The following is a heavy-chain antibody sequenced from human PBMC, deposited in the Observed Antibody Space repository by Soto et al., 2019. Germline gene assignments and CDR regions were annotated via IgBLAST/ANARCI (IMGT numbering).Heavy chain of an antibody. V-gene: IGHV3-33*01. Sequence: GGSLRLSCAASGFTFSSYGMHWVRQAPGKGLEWVAVIWYDGSNKYYADSVKGRFTISRDNSKNTLYLQMNSLRAEDTAVYYCARGVKRGYSYGLVNWGQGTLVTVSS. J-gene: IGHJ4*02. CDR1: GFTFSSYG. CDR3: ARGVKRGYSYGLVN. D-gene: IGHD5-18*01. CDR2: IWYDGSNK.